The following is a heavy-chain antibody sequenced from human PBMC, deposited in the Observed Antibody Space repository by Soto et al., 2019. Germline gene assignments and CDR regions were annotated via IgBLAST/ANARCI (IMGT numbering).Heavy chain of an antibody. CDR3: VRRAQWIIRAY. D-gene: IGHD5-12*01. J-gene: IGHJ4*02. Sequence: PSETLSLTCTVSGGSISSGDYYWSWIRQHPGKGLEWIGYIYYSGSTYYNPSLKSRVTISVDTSKNQFSLKLSSVTAADTAVYYCVRRAQWIIRAYWGQGSLVTVSS. V-gene: IGHV4-30-4*08. CDR1: GGSISSGDYY. CDR2: IYYSGST.